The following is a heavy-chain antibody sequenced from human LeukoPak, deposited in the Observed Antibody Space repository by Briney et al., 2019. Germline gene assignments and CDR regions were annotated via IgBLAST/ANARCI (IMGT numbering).Heavy chain of an antibody. CDR1: GGSISSYY. CDR3: ARERGLAAAANT. Sequence: SETLSLTCTVSGGSISSYYWSWIRQPPGKGLEWIGYIYYSGSTNYDPSLKSRVTISVDTSKNQFSLKLSSVTAADTAVYYCARERGLAAAANTWGQGTLVTVSS. D-gene: IGHD6-13*01. CDR2: IYYSGST. V-gene: IGHV4-59*12. J-gene: IGHJ5*02.